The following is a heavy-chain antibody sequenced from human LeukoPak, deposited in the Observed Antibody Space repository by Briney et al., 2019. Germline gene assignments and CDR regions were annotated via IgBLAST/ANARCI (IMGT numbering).Heavy chain of an antibody. CDR3: AGLAKGEQWLAYYFDY. Sequence: PSETLSLTCTVSGGSISGFVWSWIRQPPGEGLCYIGYIYDTGTTNYNPLLKSRVTLSVDTSKNQFSLNLKSVTAADTAVYYCAGLAKGEQWLAYYFDYWGQGALVTVSS. J-gene: IGHJ4*02. CDR1: GGSISGFV. V-gene: IGHV4-59*08. CDR2: IYDTGTT. D-gene: IGHD6-19*01.